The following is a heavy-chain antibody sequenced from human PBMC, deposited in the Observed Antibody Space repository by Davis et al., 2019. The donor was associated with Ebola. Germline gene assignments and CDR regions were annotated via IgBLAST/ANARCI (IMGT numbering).Heavy chain of an antibody. CDR1: GYTFTSYG. CDR2: ISVYNGNT. V-gene: IGHV1-18*01. D-gene: IGHD2-8*01. CDR3: AKAWYNGGGSLTYCFDN. J-gene: IGHJ4*02. Sequence: ASVKISCKASGYTFTSYGISWVRQAPGQGLEWMGWISVYNGNTNYAQKLQGRVTMTTDTSTSTAYMELRSLRSDDTAVYYCAKAWYNGGGSLTYCFDNWGQGSLVTVSS.